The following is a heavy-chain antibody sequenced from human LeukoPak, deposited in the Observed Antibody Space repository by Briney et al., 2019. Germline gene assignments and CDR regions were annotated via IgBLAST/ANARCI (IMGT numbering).Heavy chain of an antibody. J-gene: IGHJ4*02. V-gene: IGHV1-24*01. CDR3: AAGGFYDLLPY. CDR2: FDPGDGAI. CDR1: GYNLTELS. Sequence: ASVKVSCKVSGYNLTELSMHWVRQAPGKGLDGMGGFDPGDGAIVYAQRFQGRVTMTEDTSTDTAYMELSSLKSEDTAVYYCAAGGFYDLLPYWGQGTLVTVSS. D-gene: IGHD3-9*01.